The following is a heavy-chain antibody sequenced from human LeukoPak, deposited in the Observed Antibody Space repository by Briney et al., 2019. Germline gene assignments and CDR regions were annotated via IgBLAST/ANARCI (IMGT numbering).Heavy chain of an antibody. V-gene: IGHV3-30-3*01. CDR2: ISDDGSNK. Sequence: GGSLRLSCAASGFTFSSYAMHWVRQAPGKGLEWVAVISDDGSNKYYADSAKGRFTISRDNSKNTLYLQMNSLRAEDTAVYYCARVDDLDAFDIWGQGTMVTVSS. CDR3: ARVDDLDAFDI. J-gene: IGHJ3*02. CDR1: GFTFSSYA. D-gene: IGHD2-2*03.